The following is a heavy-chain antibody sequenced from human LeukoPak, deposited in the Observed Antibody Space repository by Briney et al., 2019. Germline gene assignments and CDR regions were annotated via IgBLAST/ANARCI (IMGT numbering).Heavy chain of an antibody. D-gene: IGHD1-14*01. CDR3: ATHSRPGFRYYYYMDV. CDR1: GFSFPYG. V-gene: IGHV3-48*03. Sequence: GGSLRLSCEASGFSFPYGMNWVRQAPGKGLEWVSYISSSGSTIYYADSVKGRFTISRDNAKNSLYLQMNSLRAEDTAVYYCATHSRPGFRYYYYMDVWGKGTTVTISS. J-gene: IGHJ6*03. CDR2: ISSSGSTI.